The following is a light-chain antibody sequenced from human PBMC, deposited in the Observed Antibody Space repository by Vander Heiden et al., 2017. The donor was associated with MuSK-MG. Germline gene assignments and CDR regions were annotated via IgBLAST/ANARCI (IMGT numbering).Light chain of an antibody. V-gene: IGLV1-44*01. Sequence: QSVLTQPPSASGTPGQRVPISCSGSSSNIGSNTVNWYQQLPGTAPKLLIYSNNQRPSGVPDRVSGSKSGTSASLAISGLQAEDEADYYCAAWDDSLNGVVFGGGTKLTVL. J-gene: IGLJ2*01. CDR1: SSNIGSNT. CDR2: SNN. CDR3: AAWDDSLNGVV.